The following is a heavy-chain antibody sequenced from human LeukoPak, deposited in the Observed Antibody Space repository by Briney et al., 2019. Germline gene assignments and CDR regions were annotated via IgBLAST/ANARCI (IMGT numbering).Heavy chain of an antibody. D-gene: IGHD6-19*01. V-gene: IGHV3-23*01. CDR3: AKEDGGSGWYEPVEY. Sequence: PGGSLRLSCAASGFTFNGYAMSCVRQVPGKGLEWVSTISGSGGTTYYADSLKGRFTISRDNSKNMLFLQMNSLRAEDTAIYYCAKEDGGSGWYEPVEYWGQGTLVTVSS. CDR1: GFTFNGYA. J-gene: IGHJ4*02. CDR2: ISGSGGTT.